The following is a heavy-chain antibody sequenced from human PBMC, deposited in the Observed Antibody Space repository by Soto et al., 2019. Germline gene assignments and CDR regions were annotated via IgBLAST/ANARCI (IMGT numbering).Heavy chain of an antibody. J-gene: IGHJ4*02. CDR2: IRSKANSYAT. Sequence: PGGSLRLSCAASGFTFSGSAMHWVRQASGKGLEWVGRIRSKANSYATAYAASVKGRFTISRDDSKNTAYLQMNSLKTEDTAVYYCTIATYYYDSSGSKPVDYWGQGPLVTVSS. CDR3: TIATYYYDSSGSKPVDY. D-gene: IGHD3-22*01. CDR1: GFTFSGSA. V-gene: IGHV3-73*01.